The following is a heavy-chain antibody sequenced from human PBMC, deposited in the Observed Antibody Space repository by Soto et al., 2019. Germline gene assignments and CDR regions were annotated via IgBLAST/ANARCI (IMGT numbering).Heavy chain of an antibody. D-gene: IGHD6-13*01. Sequence: SVTLSLTCTVSGGSISSYYWSWIRQPPGKGLEWIGYIYYSGSTNYNPSLKSRVTISVDTSKNQFSLKLSSVTAADTAVYYCARGPYSSSYWGQGTLVTVSS. J-gene: IGHJ1*01. V-gene: IGHV4-59*01. CDR1: GGSISSYY. CDR2: IYYSGST. CDR3: ARGPYSSSY.